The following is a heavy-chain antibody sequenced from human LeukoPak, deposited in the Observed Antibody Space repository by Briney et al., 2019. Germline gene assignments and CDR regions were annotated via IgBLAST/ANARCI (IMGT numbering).Heavy chain of an antibody. J-gene: IGHJ4*02. CDR2: ISGTGGST. Sequence: GGSLRLSCAASGFTFSSYAMSWGRQAPGKGLEWVPGISGTGGSTYYADSVKGRFTISRDNSKNTLYLQINSLRAEDTAVYFCAKVWFGEDTYLDFWGQGTLVTVSS. V-gene: IGHV3-23*01. CDR3: AKVWFGEDTYLDF. D-gene: IGHD3-10*01. CDR1: GFTFSSYA.